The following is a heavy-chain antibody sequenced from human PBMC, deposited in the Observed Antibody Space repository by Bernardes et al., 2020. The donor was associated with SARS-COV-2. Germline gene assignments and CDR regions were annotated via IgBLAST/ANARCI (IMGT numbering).Heavy chain of an antibody. D-gene: IGHD1-20*01. CDR3: ERDNWTPDY. Sequence: SETLSLTCVVAGYSTTRGYSWGWMRQPPGRTRECIGSIYRSGQTYYNPSLKSPVTISVDMSKNQRSLKLTSVTAADTAVYYCERDNWTPDYWGQGYLVTV. CDR1: GYSTTRGYS. J-gene: IGHJ4*02. V-gene: IGHV4-38-2*02. CDR2: IYRSGQT.